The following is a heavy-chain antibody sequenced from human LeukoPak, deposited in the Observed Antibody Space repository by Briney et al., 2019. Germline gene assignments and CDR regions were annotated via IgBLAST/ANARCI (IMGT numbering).Heavy chain of an antibody. J-gene: IGHJ4*02. Sequence: ASVKVSCKASGYTFTSYYMHWVRQAPGQGLEWMGIINPSGYSTSYVQKFQGRITMTRDTSTSTIYMELCSLRSEDTAVYYCARGGLAAPFDYWGQGTLVTVSS. D-gene: IGHD2-15*01. CDR2: INPSGYST. V-gene: IGHV1-46*01. CDR1: GYTFTSYY. CDR3: ARGGLAAPFDY.